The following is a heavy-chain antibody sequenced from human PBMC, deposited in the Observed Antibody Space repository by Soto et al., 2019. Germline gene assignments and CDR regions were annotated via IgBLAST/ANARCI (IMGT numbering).Heavy chain of an antibody. J-gene: IGHJ4*02. Sequence: ETLSLTCTVSGGSISSYYWSWIRQPPGKGLEWIGYIYYSGSTNYNPSLKNRVTISVDTSKNQFSLKLSSVTAADTAVYYCARRYYDFWSGQNTYFDYWGQGTLVTVSS. CDR2: IYYSGST. CDR1: GGSISSYY. V-gene: IGHV4-59*01. D-gene: IGHD3-3*01. CDR3: ARRYYDFWSGQNTYFDY.